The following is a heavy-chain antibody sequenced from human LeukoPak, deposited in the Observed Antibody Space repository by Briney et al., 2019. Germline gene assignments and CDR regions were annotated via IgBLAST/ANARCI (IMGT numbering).Heavy chain of an antibody. CDR2: VTSYNGDT. D-gene: IGHD3-3*01. CDR1: GYTFNNYG. CDR3: ARGDHVRIYAESAFDI. V-gene: IGHV1-18*01. Sequence: ASVKVSCKASGYTFNNYGISWVRQAPGQGLEWMGWVTSYNGDTNYAQKFQGRVTMTRDTSTSTVYMELSSLTSEDTAVYYCARGDHVRIYAESAFDIWGQGTMVTVSS. J-gene: IGHJ3*02.